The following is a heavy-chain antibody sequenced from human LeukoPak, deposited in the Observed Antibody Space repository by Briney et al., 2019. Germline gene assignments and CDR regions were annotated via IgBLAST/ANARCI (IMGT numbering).Heavy chain of an antibody. Sequence: GGSLRLSCAASEFIFSGYEMNWVRQAPGKGLEWVSYISSSGSTIYYADSVKGRFTISRGNAKKSLYLQMNSLRTEDTAVYYCAKDRLLNCRGDCYIFDYWGQGTVVTVSS. CDR1: EFIFSGYE. CDR3: AKDRLLNCRGDCYIFDY. J-gene: IGHJ4*02. V-gene: IGHV3-48*03. CDR2: ISSSGSTI. D-gene: IGHD2-21*02.